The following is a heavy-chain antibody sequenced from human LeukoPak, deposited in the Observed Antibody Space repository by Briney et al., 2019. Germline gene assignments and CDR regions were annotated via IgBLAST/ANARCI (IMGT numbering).Heavy chain of an antibody. CDR3: ARAPTGDAFDI. V-gene: IGHV3-7*01. D-gene: IGHD1-14*01. J-gene: IGHJ3*02. CDR2: IKQDGSEK. CDR1: GFTVSSNY. Sequence: PGGSLRLSCAASGFTVSSNYMSWVRQAPGKGLEWVANIKQDGSEKYYVDSVKGRFTISRDNAKNSLYLQMNSLRAEDTAVYYCARAPTGDAFDIWGQGTMVTVSS.